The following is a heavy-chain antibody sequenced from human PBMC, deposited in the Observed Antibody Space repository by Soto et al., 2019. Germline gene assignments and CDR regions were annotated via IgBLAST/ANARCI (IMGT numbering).Heavy chain of an antibody. CDR3: ARGVTMVRGVIHTPYFDY. CDR1: GGSISSGGYY. D-gene: IGHD3-10*01. V-gene: IGHV4-31*03. J-gene: IGHJ4*02. Sequence: QVQLQESGPGLVKPSQTLSLTCTVSGGSISSGGYYWSWMRQHPGKGLEWIGYIDYSGSTYYNPSLKSRVTISVDTSKNQFSLKLSSVTAADTAVYYCARGVTMVRGVIHTPYFDYWGQGTLVTVSS. CDR2: IDYSGST.